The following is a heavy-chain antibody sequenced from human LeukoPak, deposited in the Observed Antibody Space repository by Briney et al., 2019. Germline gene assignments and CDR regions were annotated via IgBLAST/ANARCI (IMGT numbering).Heavy chain of an antibody. D-gene: IGHD1-1*01. V-gene: IGHV3-23*01. CDR2: ISGNGGST. J-gene: IGHJ4*02. Sequence: GGSLRLSCVASGFIFSSYAMNWVRQAPGKGLEWVSTISGNGGSTYYADSVKGRFTISRDNSKNTLYLQMNSLRAEDTAVYYCARDRGTFTYYFDYWGQGTLVPVSS. CDR1: GFIFSSYA. CDR3: ARDRGTFTYYFDY.